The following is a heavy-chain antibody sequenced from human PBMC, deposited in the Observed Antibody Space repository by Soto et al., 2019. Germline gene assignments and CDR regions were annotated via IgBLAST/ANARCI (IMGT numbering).Heavy chain of an antibody. CDR3: ARSVDFWSGYPPFHYYYGMDV. V-gene: IGHV4-34*01. Sequence: SETLSLTCAVYGGSFSGYYWSWIRQPPGKGLEWIGEINHSGSTNYNPSLKSRVTISVDTSKNQFSLKLSSVTAADTAVYYCARSVDFWSGYPPFHYYYGMDVWGQGTTVTVSS. CDR2: INHSGST. D-gene: IGHD3-3*01. CDR1: GGSFSGYY. J-gene: IGHJ6*02.